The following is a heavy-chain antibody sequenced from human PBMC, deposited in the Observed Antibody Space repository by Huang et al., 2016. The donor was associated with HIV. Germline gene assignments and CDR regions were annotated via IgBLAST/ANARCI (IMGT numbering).Heavy chain of an antibody. CDR2: IYPGDSDT. Sequence: EVELVQSGTEVKKPGESLKISCTGSGYIFTTSWIGWVRQMPGKGLEWMGIIYPGDSDTRYSPSFQGQVTMSVDKSINTAYLHWSSLKASDTAMYYCARLAGGTWSYYFDFWGQGALVTVSS. CDR3: ARLAGGTWSYYFDF. J-gene: IGHJ4*02. CDR1: GYIFTTSW. D-gene: IGHD3-10*01. V-gene: IGHV5-51*03.